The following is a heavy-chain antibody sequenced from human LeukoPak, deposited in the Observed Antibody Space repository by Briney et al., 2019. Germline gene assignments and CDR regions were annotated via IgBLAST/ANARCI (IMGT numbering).Heavy chain of an antibody. Sequence: GGSLRLSCAASGFTFSSYSMNWVRQAPGKGLEWVSSISSSSSYIYYADSVKGRFTISRDNAKNSLYLQMNSLRAEDTAVYYCTRGVPPRWFDPWGQGTLATVSS. CDR3: TRGVPPRWFDP. V-gene: IGHV3-21*01. CDR1: GFTFSSYS. J-gene: IGHJ5*02. CDR2: ISSSSSYI. D-gene: IGHD3-10*01.